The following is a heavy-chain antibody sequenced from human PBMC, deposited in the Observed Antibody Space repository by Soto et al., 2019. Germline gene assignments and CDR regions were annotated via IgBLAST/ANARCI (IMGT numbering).Heavy chain of an antibody. CDR1: GFTFSTYA. J-gene: IGHJ6*02. V-gene: IGHV3-73*01. D-gene: IGHD4-17*01. CDR3: TRLNSETTVTTSYDYYGMDV. Sequence: EVQLLESGGGLVQPGGSLRLSCAASGFTFSTYAMTWARQAPGKGLEWVGRIRSIPDSDATAYAASVKGRFTISRDDSKNTAYLQMNSLKTEDTAVYYCTRLNSETTVTTSYDYYGMDVWGQGTTVTVSS. CDR2: IRSIPDSDAT.